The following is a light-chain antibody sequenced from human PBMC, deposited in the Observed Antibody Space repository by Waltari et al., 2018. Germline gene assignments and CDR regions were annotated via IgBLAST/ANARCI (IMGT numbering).Light chain of an antibody. CDR1: QDISNY. V-gene: IGKV1-33*01. J-gene: IGKJ5*01. Sequence: DIQMTQSPSSLSASVGYRVTITCQASQDISNYLNWYQQKPGKPPKLLIYDASNLETVVPSRFSGSGSGTDFTFTISSLQPEDIATYYCQQYDNLPLTFGQGTRLEIK. CDR3: QQYDNLPLT. CDR2: DAS.